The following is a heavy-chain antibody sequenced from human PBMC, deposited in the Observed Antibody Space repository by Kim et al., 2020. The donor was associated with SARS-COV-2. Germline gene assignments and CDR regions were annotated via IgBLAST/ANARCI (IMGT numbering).Heavy chain of an antibody. CDR2: ISGSGDTT. D-gene: IGHD3-10*01. Sequence: GGSLRLSCAASGFTFSSYAMSWVRQAPGKGLEWVSSISGSGDTTYYAGSVKGRFTISRGKSENTLYLQMNSLRAEDTAIYYCAKEFAPNWSAGSYYDYWGQGTLVTVSP. V-gene: IGHV3-23*01. CDR3: AKEFAPNWSAGSYYDY. J-gene: IGHJ4*02. CDR1: GFTFSSYA.